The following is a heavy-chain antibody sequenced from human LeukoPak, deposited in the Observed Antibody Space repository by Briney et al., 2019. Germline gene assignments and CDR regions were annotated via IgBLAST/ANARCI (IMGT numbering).Heavy chain of an antibody. J-gene: IGHJ4*02. D-gene: IGHD3-9*01. Sequence: GGSLRLSSAASGFTFSDYYMSWIRQAPGKGLEWVSYISSSGSTIYYADSVKGRFTISRDNAKNSLYLQMNSLRAEDTAVYYCASGYYDILTGYYGVEGYWGQGTLVTVSS. CDR2: ISSSGSTI. CDR1: GFTFSDYY. V-gene: IGHV3-11*01. CDR3: ASGYYDILTGYYGVEGY.